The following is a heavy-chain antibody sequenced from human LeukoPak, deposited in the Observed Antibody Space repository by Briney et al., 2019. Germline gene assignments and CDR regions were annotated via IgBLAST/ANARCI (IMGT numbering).Heavy chain of an antibody. CDR3: AKDRYNSSHDAFDI. V-gene: IGHV3-23*01. J-gene: IGHJ3*02. CDR1: GFTFRSYA. Sequence: GGSLRLSCAASGFTFRSYAMSWVGQAPGKGLEWVSAISDNGGSTYYADSVKGRFTISRDNSKNTLYLQVNSLRVEDTAVYYCAKDRYNSSHDAFDIWGQGTMVTVSS. D-gene: IGHD6-19*01. CDR2: ISDNGGST.